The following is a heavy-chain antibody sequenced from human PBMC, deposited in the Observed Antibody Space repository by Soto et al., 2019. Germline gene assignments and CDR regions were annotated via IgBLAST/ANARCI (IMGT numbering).Heavy chain of an antibody. CDR3: ARSVGRDYYYRDV. CDR1: GFTFSSYW. D-gene: IGHD1-26*01. Sequence: EVQLVESGGGLVQPGGSLRLSCAASGFTFSSYWMHWVRQAPGTGLVWVSRINTDGSSTTYADSVKGRFTISRDNANDKNTLYLQMNSLRAEDTAVYYCARSVGRDYYYRDVWGKGTTVTVSS. J-gene: IGHJ6*03. V-gene: IGHV3-74*01. CDR2: INTDGSST.